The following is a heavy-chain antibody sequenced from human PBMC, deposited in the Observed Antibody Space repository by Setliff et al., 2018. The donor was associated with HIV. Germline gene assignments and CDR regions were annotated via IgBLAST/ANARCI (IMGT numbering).Heavy chain of an antibody. CDR1: DDSFSNYD. V-gene: IGHV4-4*09. Sequence: PSETLSLTCVVSDDSFSNYDWTWIRQSPGKALEWIGYISSSGTTNYNPSLRSRVTISMETSNPRFSLWLSSATAADTATYFCARLGRAIDDGGSSLRLDFWGQGMLVTVSS. D-gene: IGHD2-21*01. CDR2: ISSSGTT. CDR3: ARLGRAIDDGGSSLRLDF. J-gene: IGHJ4*02.